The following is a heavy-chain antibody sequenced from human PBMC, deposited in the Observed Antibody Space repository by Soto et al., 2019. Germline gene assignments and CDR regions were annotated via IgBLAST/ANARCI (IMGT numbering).Heavy chain of an antibody. J-gene: IGHJ3*02. D-gene: IGHD1-7*01. V-gene: IGHV1-18*04. CDR2: ISAYNGNT. CDR3: ERDGRLELRGRAFDI. Sequence: ASVKVSCKASGYTFTSYGISWVRQAPGQGLEWMGWISAYNGNTNYAQKLQGRVTMTTDTSTSTAYMELRSLRSDDTAVYYCERDGRLELRGRAFDIWGQGTMVTVSS. CDR1: GYTFTSYG.